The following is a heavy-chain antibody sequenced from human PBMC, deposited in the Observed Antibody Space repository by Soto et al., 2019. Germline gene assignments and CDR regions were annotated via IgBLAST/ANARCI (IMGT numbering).Heavy chain of an antibody. V-gene: IGHV1-69*01. Sequence: QVQLVQSGAEVKKPGSSVKVSCKASGGTFSSYGISWVRQAPGQGLEWMGGIIPIFGTPNYAQKFQGRVTITADESTSTAYMELSSLRSEDTAVYYCARAEGREDGYNSYYYGMDVWGQGTTVTVSS. CDR3: ARAEGREDGYNSYYYGMDV. J-gene: IGHJ6*02. D-gene: IGHD5-12*01. CDR2: IIPIFGTP. CDR1: GGTFSSYG.